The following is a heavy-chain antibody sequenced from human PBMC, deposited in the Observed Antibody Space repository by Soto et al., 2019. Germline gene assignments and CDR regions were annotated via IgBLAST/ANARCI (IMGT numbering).Heavy chain of an antibody. J-gene: IGHJ5*02. CDR1: GGTFSSYA. CDR2: IIPIFGTA. Sequence: SVKVSCKASGGTFSSYAISWVRQDPGQGLEWMGGIIPIFGTANYAQKFQGRVTITADESTSTAYMELSSLRSEDTAVYYCARAFSPYYYDSSGYHNWFDPWGQGTLVTVSS. D-gene: IGHD3-22*01. CDR3: ARAFSPYYYDSSGYHNWFDP. V-gene: IGHV1-69*13.